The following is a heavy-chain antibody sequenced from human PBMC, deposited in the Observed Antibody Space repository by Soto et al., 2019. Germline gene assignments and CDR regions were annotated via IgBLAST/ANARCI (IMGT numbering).Heavy chain of an antibody. Sequence: QVQLVESGGGVVQPGRSLRLSCAASGFTFSNYGMHWVRQAPGKGLEWVAVIWYGGTNKYYADSVQGRFTISRDNSKNTLYLQMNSLRAEDTAVYYCARDQAAAPTLDYYFGMDVWGQGTTATVSS. D-gene: IGHD6-13*01. J-gene: IGHJ6*02. CDR2: IWYGGTNK. CDR3: ARDQAAAPTLDYYFGMDV. CDR1: GFTFSNYG. V-gene: IGHV3-33*01.